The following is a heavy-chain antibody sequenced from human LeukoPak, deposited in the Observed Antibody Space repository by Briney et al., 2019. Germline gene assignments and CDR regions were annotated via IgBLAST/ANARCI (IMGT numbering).Heavy chain of an antibody. CDR1: GGSISSSSYY. J-gene: IGHJ6*02. V-gene: IGHV4-39*02. Sequence: SETLSLTCTVSGGSISSSSYYWGWIRQPPGKGLEWIGSIYYSGSTYYNPSLKSRVTISVDTSKNQFSLKLSSVTTADTAVYYCARDGKYYHYGMDVWGQGTTVTVSS. D-gene: IGHD6-6*01. CDR2: IYYSGST. CDR3: ARDGKYYHYGMDV.